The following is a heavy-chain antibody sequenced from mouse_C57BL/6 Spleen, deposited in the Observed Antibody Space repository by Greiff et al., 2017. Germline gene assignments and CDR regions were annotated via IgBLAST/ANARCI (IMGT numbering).Heavy chain of an antibody. D-gene: IGHD3-2*02. CDR1: GYTFTDYE. J-gene: IGHJ2*01. Sequence: QFQLQQSGAELVRPGASVTLSCKASGYTFTDYEMHWVKQTPVHGLEWIGAIDPETGGTAYNQKFKGKAILTADKSSSTAYMELRSLTSEDSAVYYCTKGLRSYYFDYWGQGTTLTVSS. CDR3: TKGLRSYYFDY. CDR2: IDPETGGT. V-gene: IGHV1-15*01.